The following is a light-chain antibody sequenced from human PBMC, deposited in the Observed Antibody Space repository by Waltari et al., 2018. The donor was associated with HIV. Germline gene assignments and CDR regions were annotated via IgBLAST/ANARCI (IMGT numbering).Light chain of an antibody. CDR3: SSYTSTSTVYV. CDR2: AVS. J-gene: IGLJ1*01. Sequence: QSALTHTPSAARLPVQSINIPCTGNSHAAGCSISVPWYQLHPGKAPKLMIYAVSNRPSGVSNRFSGSKSDNTASLTISGLQAEDEADYYCSSYTSTSTVYVFGTGTEVTVL. CDR1: SHAAGCSIS. V-gene: IGLV2-14*03.